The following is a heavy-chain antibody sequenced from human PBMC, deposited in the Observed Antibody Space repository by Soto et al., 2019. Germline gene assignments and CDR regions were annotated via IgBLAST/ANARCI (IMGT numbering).Heavy chain of an antibody. CDR3: ARMGLHLGELSRDWFDP. CDR2: IYSSGTT. CDR1: GGSITSANYY. Sequence: QVQLQESGPGLVKPSQTLSLSCSISGGSITSANYYWTWIRLFPGKGLEWIGYIYSSGTTHYNPSLKSRATIALDTSNNPFSLEVKSATAADTAVYYCARMGLHLGELSRDWFDPWGQGSLVTVSS. J-gene: IGHJ5*02. D-gene: IGHD3-16*02. V-gene: IGHV4-31*03.